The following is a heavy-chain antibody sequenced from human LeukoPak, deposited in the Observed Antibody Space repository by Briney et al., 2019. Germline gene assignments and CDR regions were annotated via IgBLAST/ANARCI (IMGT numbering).Heavy chain of an antibody. Sequence: SETLSLTCTVSNGSVSSSSHYWGWIRQPPGKGLEWIGSIYHSGSTYYNPSLKSRVTISVDTSKNQFSLKLSSVTAADTAVYYCARDPSAAGPPFDYWGQGTLVTVSS. CDR2: IYHSGST. CDR3: ARDPSAAGPPFDY. D-gene: IGHD6-13*01. CDR1: NGSVSSSSHY. V-gene: IGHV4-39*07. J-gene: IGHJ4*02.